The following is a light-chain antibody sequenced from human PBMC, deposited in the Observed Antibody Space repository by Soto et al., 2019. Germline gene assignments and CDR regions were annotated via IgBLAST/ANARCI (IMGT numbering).Light chain of an antibody. Sequence: DIQMTQSPSTLSASVGDRVTITCRASQSISTWLAWYQQKPGKAPQLLIYKAINLQSGVPSRFSGSGSGTEFSLTISSLHPDDFATYYCQRYNDFQYIFGQGTKLEMK. CDR3: QRYNDFQYI. J-gene: IGKJ2*01. V-gene: IGKV1-5*03. CDR2: KAI. CDR1: QSISTW.